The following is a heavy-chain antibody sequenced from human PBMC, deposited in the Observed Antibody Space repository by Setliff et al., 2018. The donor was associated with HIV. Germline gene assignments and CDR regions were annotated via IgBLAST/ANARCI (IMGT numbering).Heavy chain of an antibody. CDR1: GYTFTGHY. J-gene: IGHJ6*02. Sequence: ASVKVSCKASGYTFTGHYLHWVRQAPGQGLEWLGWVNPNSGDAIYAQNFQGRVTMTRDTSINAAYMELRGLRSDDTAVYYCARNFGLSPSGKYYDYYGMDIWGQGTTVTVSS. D-gene: IGHD3-10*01. V-gene: IGHV1-2*02. CDR3: ARNFGLSPSGKYYDYYGMDI. CDR2: VNPNSGDA.